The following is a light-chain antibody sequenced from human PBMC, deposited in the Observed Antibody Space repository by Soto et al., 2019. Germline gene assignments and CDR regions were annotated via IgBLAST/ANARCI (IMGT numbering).Light chain of an antibody. J-gene: IGKJ5*01. V-gene: IGKV3-20*01. CDR3: QLYGISVPVT. CDR2: GAS. CDR1: QAVDTKF. Sequence: IVLTQSPGTLSSSPGETATLSCRASQAVDTKFLAWYQQKAGQAPRLVMFGASGRATGVPARFSGGVSGTDFSLTLSRLEPEDFAVYYCQLYGISVPVTLGQGTRLEIK.